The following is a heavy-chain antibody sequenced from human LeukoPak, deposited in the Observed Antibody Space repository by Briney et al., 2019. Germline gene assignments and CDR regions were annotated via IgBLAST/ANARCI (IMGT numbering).Heavy chain of an antibody. V-gene: IGHV4-4*02. CDR3: ARDPYYDFWSGYPYGMDV. Sequence: SGTLSLTCAVSGGSISSNNWWGWVRQPPGKGPEWIGEIYHSGSPNYNPSLKSRVTISVDTSKNQFSLKLSSVTAADTAVYYCARDPYYDFWSGYPYGMDVWGQGTTVTVSS. D-gene: IGHD3-3*01. J-gene: IGHJ6*02. CDR2: IYHSGSP. CDR1: GGSISSNNW.